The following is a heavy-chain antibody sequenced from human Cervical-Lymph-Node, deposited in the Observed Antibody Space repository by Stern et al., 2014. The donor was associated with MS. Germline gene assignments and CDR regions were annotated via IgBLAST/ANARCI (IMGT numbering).Heavy chain of an antibody. J-gene: IGHJ4*02. CDR3: ARVPPGNDYGDYGFWDY. D-gene: IGHD4-17*01. CDR1: GFTVSSNY. CDR2: IYSGGST. Sequence: EVQLVESGGGLIQPGGSLRLSCAASGFTVSSNYMSWVRQAPGKGLEWVSVIYSGGSTYYEDSVKGRFTISRDNSKNTLYLQMNSLRAEDTAVYYCARVPPGNDYGDYGFWDYWGQGTLVTVSS. V-gene: IGHV3-53*01.